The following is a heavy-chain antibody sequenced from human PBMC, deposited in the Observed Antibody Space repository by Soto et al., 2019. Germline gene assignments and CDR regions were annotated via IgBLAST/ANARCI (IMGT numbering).Heavy chain of an antibody. CDR3: ARERYRSSGYYYGMDV. CDR2: IYHSGST. D-gene: IGHD6-13*01. CDR1: GGSISSSNW. J-gene: IGHJ6*02. V-gene: IGHV4-4*02. Sequence: QVQLQESGPGLVKPSGTLSLTCAVSGGSISSSNWWSWVRQPPGKGLEWIGEIYHSGSTNYNPSLKSQVTISVDKSKNQFSLKLSSVTAADTAVYYCARERYRSSGYYYGMDVWGQGTTVTVSS.